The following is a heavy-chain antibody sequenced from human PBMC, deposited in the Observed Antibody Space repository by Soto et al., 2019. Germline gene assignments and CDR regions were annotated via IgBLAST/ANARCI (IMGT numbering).Heavy chain of an antibody. CDR3: AKATLGYCTNGVCYRNALAYYYYGMDV. Sequence: GGSLRLSCAASGFTFSSYGMHWVRQAPGKGLEWVAVISYDGSNKYYADSVKGRFTISRDNSKNTLYLQMNSLRAEDTAVYYCAKATLGYCTNGVCYRNALAYYYYGMDVWGQGTTVTVSS. V-gene: IGHV3-30*18. CDR2: ISYDGSNK. D-gene: IGHD2-8*01. CDR1: GFTFSSYG. J-gene: IGHJ6*02.